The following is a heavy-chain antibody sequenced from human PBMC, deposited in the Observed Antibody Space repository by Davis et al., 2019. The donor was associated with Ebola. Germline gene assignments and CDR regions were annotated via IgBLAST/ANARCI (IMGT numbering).Heavy chain of an antibody. CDR2: INAGNGNT. Sequence: AASVKVSCKASGYTFISYVMHWVRQALGQRLEWMGWINAGNGNTKYSQKFQGRVTITRDTSASTAYMELGSLRSEDTAVYYCATVDILLVPAAMPFYYYGMDVWGQGTTVTVSS. CDR3: ATVDILLVPAAMPFYYYGMDV. J-gene: IGHJ6*02. CDR1: GYTFISYV. V-gene: IGHV1-3*01. D-gene: IGHD2-2*01.